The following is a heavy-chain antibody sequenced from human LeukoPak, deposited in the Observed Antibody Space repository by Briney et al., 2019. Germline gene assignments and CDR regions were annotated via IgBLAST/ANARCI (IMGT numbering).Heavy chain of an antibody. CDR2: IYHSGST. CDR3: ARGGSYVWGSYRLKSWFDP. J-gene: IGHJ5*02. D-gene: IGHD3-16*02. V-gene: IGHV4-38-2*02. Sequence: SETLSLTCTVSGYSISSGYYWGWIRQPPGKGLEWIGSIYHSGSTYYNPSLKSRVTISVDTSKNQFSLKLSSVTAADTAVYYCARGGSYVWGSYRLKSWFDPWGQGTLVTVS. CDR1: GYSISSGYY.